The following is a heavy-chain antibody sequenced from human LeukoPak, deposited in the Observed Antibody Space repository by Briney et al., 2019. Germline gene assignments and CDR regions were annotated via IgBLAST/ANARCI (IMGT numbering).Heavy chain of an antibody. D-gene: IGHD3-10*01. J-gene: IGHJ4*02. CDR3: ASGWFGEGNY. CDR2: ISSSSSYT. Sequence: GGSLRLSCAASGFTFSDYYMSWIRQAPGKGLEWVSYISSSSSYTNYVDSVKGRFTISRDNAKNSLYLQMNSLRAEDTAVYYCASGWFGEGNYWGQGTLVTVSS. CDR1: GFTFSDYY. V-gene: IGHV3-11*06.